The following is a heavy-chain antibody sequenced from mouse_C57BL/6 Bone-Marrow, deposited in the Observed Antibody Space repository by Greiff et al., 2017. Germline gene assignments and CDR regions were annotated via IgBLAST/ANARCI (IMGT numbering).Heavy chain of an antibody. J-gene: IGHJ3*01. D-gene: IGHD1-1*01. CDR3: TRFYYYGSSYAWFAY. V-gene: IGHV5-9-1*02. CDR1: GFTFSSYA. CDR2: ISSGGDYI. Sequence: EVQLVESGEGLVKPGGSLKLSCAASGFTFSSYAMSWVRQTPEKRLEWVAYISSGGDYIYYADTVKGRFTISRDNARNTLYLQMSSLKSEDTAMYYCTRFYYYGSSYAWFAYWGQGTLVTVSA.